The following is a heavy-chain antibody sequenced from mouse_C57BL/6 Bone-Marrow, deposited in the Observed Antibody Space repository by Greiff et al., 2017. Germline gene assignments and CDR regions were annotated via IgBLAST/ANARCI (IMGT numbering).Heavy chain of an antibody. CDR2: IDPSDSYT. V-gene: IGHV1-69*01. CDR3: AREGIYYGSSSFDY. J-gene: IGHJ2*01. D-gene: IGHD1-1*01. Sequence: QVQLQQPGAELVMPGASVKLSCKASGYTFTSYWMHWVKQRPGQGLEWIGEIDPSDSYTNYNQKFKGKSTLTVDESSSTAYMQLSSLTSEDSAVYYCAREGIYYGSSSFDYWGQGTTLTVSS. CDR1: GYTFTSYW.